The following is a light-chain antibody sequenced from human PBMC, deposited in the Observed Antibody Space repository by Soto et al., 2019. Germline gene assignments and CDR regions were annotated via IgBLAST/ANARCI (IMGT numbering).Light chain of an antibody. CDR3: CSYAGSNILYV. Sequence: QSALTQPPSASGSPGQSVTISCTGTSSDVGGYNYVSWYQKHPGKAPKLMIYEVSKRPSGVPDRFSGSKSGNTASLTVSGLQAEDEADYYCCSYAGSNILYVFGSGTKLTVL. CDR1: SSDVGGYNY. CDR2: EVS. V-gene: IGLV2-8*01. J-gene: IGLJ1*01.